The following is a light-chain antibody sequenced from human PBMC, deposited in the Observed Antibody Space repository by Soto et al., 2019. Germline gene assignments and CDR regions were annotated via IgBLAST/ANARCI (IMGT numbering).Light chain of an antibody. J-gene: IGLJ1*01. CDR2: NDR. Sequence: QSVLTQPPSASGTPGQRVTISCSGSSSNIGGNTVNWYQQLPGTAPRLLIYNDRQRPSGVPDRFSASKSGTSASLAISGLQSEDEADYYCAAWDDSLRGYVFGTGTKLTVL. CDR3: AAWDDSLRGYV. V-gene: IGLV1-44*01. CDR1: SSNIGGNT.